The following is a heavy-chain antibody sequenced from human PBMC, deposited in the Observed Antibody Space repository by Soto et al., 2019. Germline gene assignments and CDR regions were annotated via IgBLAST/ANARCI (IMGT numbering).Heavy chain of an antibody. CDR2: ISGSGGST. Sequence: LRLSCAASGFTFSSYAMSWVRQAPGKGLEWVSAISGSGGSTYYADSVKGRFTISRDNSKNTLYLQMNSLRAEDTAVYYCAKEADYYDSSGYYSGAFDIWGQGTMVTVSS. J-gene: IGHJ3*02. D-gene: IGHD3-22*01. V-gene: IGHV3-23*01. CDR1: GFTFSSYA. CDR3: AKEADYYDSSGYYSGAFDI.